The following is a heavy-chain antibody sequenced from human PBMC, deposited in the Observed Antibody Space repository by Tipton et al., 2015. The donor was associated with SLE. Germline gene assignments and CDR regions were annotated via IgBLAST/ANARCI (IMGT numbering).Heavy chain of an antibody. CDR3: AKDAVGYSSGWVYFDY. CDR2: IWYDGSNK. V-gene: IGHV3-33*06. CDR1: GFTFSSYG. Sequence: RSLRLSCAASGFTFSSYGMHWVRQAPGKGLEWVAVIWYDGSNKYYADSVKGRFTISRDNSKNTLYLQMNSLRAEDTAVYYCAKDAVGYSSGWVYFDYWGQGTLVTVSS. J-gene: IGHJ4*02. D-gene: IGHD6-19*01.